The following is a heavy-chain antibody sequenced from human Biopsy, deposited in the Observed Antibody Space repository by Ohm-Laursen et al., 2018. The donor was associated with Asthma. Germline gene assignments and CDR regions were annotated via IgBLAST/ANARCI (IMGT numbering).Heavy chain of an antibody. J-gene: IGHJ6*02. CDR3: ARDGADCSSTSCYGGDYYYYYGMDV. V-gene: IGHV3-30*03. CDR2: VSSDGHNK. D-gene: IGHD2-2*01. CDR1: GFVFSQCG. Sequence: SLRLSCTASGFVFSQCGMHWVRQGPGKGLEWVALVSSDGHNKYYADSVTGRFTISRDNSKNTLYLQMNSLRAEDTAVYYCARDGADCSSTSCYGGDYYYYYGMDVWGQGTTVTVSS.